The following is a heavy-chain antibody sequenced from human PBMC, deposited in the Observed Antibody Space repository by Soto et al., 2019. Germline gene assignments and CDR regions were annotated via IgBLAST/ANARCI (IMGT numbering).Heavy chain of an antibody. V-gene: IGHV1-18*01. CDR2: ISAYNGNT. J-gene: IGHJ4*02. CDR3: ARDGLKYGSGSYYFDY. Sequence: ASVKVSCKASGYTFTSYGISWVRQAPGQGLEWMGWISAYNGNTNYAQKLQGRVTMTTDTSTSTAYMELRSLRSDDTAVYDCARDGLKYGSGSYYFDYWGQGTLVTVSS. D-gene: IGHD3-10*01. CDR1: GYTFTSYG.